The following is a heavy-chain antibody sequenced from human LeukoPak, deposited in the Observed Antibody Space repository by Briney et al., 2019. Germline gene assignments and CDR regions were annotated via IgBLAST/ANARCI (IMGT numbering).Heavy chain of an antibody. CDR2: INSGGSTV. Sequence: GGSLRLSCAASGFTFSSYEMNWVRQAPGKGLEWVSYINSGGSTVYYADSVKGRFTISRDNAKNSLYLQMNSLRAEDTAVYYCARVLGRAYHYYCMDVWGKGTMVTVSS. CDR3: ARVLGRAYHYYCMDV. J-gene: IGHJ6*03. D-gene: IGHD1-1*01. CDR1: GFTFSSYE. V-gene: IGHV3-48*03.